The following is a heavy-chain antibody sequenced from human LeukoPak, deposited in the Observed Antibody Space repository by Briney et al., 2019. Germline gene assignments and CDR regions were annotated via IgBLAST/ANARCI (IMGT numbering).Heavy chain of an antibody. J-gene: IGHJ6*02. CDR2: IYYSGST. V-gene: IGHV4-59*01. Sequence: SETLSLTCTVSGGSISSYYWSWIRQPPGKGLEWIGYIYYSGSTNYNPSLKSRVTISVDTSKNQFSLKLSSVTAADTAVYYCASRPYYHYGMYVWGQGTTVTVSS. CDR1: GGSISSYY. CDR3: ASRPYYHYGMYV.